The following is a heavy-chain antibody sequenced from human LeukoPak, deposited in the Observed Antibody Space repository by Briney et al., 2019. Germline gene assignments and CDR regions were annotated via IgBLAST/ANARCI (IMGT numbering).Heavy chain of an antibody. CDR1: GYSMSSGYY. J-gene: IGHJ4*02. CDR2: IFHSGNS. D-gene: IGHD3-22*01. Sequence: SETLSLTCTVSGYSMSSGYYWGWIRRPPGKGLQWIGSIFHSGNSYYNPSLKSRVTISVDTSKNQFSLKVSSVTAADTAVYYCARVTGYMIEDYFDYWGQGTLVTVSS. CDR3: ARVTGYMIEDYFDY. V-gene: IGHV4-38-2*02.